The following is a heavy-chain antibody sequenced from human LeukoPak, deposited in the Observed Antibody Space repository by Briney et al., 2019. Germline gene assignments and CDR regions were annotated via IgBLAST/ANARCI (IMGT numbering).Heavy chain of an antibody. CDR1: GFTFSSYW. D-gene: IGHD6-13*01. J-gene: IGHJ4*02. CDR2: INSDGRST. CDR3: ARASAAGIMLDS. Sequence: GGSLRLSCAASGFTFSSYWMHWVRQAPGKGLVWVSRINSDGRSTNYADSVKGRFTISRDNAKNTLYLQMNSLRAEDAAVYYCARASAAGIMLDSWGQGTLVTVSS. V-gene: IGHV3-74*01.